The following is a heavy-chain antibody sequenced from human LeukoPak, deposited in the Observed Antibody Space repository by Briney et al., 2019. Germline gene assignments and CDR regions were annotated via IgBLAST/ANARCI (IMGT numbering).Heavy chain of an antibody. V-gene: IGHV3-48*04. CDR1: GFTFSSYD. CDR3: ARDDYGGLDY. CDR2: ISISGSTI. Sequence: GGSLTLSCAASGFTFSSYDMNWVRQAPGKGLEWVSYISISGSTIYYADSVKGRFTISRDNAKNSLYLQMNSLRAEDTAVYYCARDDYGGLDYWGQGTLVTVSS. J-gene: IGHJ4*02. D-gene: IGHD4-23*01.